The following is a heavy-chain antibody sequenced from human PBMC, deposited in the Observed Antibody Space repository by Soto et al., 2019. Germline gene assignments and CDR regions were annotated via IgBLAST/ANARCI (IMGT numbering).Heavy chain of an antibody. CDR2: TKHKADSYTT. V-gene: IGHV3-72*01. J-gene: IGHJ5*01. Sequence: EVQLVESGGGLVQPGGSLRLSCAASGFTFSDHYMDWVRQAPGRGLEWVGRTKHKADSYTTEYAASVKGRFTISSDDSQSSLYMQMTSLKTEDPAVDYCARLWDRWFEASGHGTLVTVFS. CDR3: ARLWDRWFEA. CDR1: GFTFSDHY. D-gene: IGHD1-26*01.